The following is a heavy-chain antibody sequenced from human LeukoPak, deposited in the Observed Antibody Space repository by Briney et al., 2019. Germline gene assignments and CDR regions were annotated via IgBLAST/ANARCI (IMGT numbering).Heavy chain of an antibody. V-gene: IGHV3-30*04. Sequence: GGSLRLSCAASGFIFSTYTMHWVRQAPGKGLEWVAVISNDGSTKYYADSVKGRFTISRDDSKDTLYLQMSSLRTDDTAIFFCARAYGFSYALDSWGQGTLVTVSS. CDR2: ISNDGSTK. J-gene: IGHJ4*02. CDR3: ARAYGFSYALDS. D-gene: IGHD5-18*01. CDR1: GFIFSTYT.